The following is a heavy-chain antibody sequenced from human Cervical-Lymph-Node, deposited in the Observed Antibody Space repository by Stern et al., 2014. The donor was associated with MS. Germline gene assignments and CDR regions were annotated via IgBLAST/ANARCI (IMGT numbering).Heavy chain of an antibody. D-gene: IGHD6-19*01. CDR1: GYTFTSYG. V-gene: IGHV1-18*04. Sequence: QVQLVESGAEVKKPGASVKVSCKASGYTFTSYGISWVRQAPGQGLEWMGWISANNGNTNYAQKLPGRVTMTTDPSARPAYMELRSLRSDDTAVYYCARDGQWLVDYWGQGTLVTVSS. CDR3: ARDGQWLVDY. J-gene: IGHJ4*02. CDR2: ISANNGNT.